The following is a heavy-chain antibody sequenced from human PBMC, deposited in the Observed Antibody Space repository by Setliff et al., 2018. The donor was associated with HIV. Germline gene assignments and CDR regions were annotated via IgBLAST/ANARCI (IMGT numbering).Heavy chain of an antibody. CDR3: AREPLGYCSGGSCYPNDPFDY. D-gene: IGHD2-15*01. CDR2: MNPDSGNT. J-gene: IGHJ4*02. V-gene: IGHV1-8*03. Sequence: ASVKVSCKASGYNFNRYGIHWVRQATGQGLEWMGWMNPDSGNTGSAQNFQGRLTITWNTSISTSYMELNSLRSEDTAVYYCAREPLGYCSGGSCYPNDPFDYWGQGTLVTVSS. CDR1: GYNFNRYG.